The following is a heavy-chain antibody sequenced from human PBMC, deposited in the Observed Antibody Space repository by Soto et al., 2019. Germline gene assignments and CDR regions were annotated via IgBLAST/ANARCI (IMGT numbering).Heavy chain of an antibody. CDR3: ATEDLSAAVFGFDI. D-gene: IGHD3-16*01. CDR2: IWHDGSKK. J-gene: IGHJ3*02. V-gene: IGHV3-33*01. Sequence: QVQLVESGGGVVQPGRSLRLSCAASGFTISNYGMHWVRQAPGKGLEWVALIWHDGSKKDYADSVKVRFTISRDNSQNTLYRQMDSLRAEDTAVYYCATEDLSAAVFGFDIWGQGTLVTVSS. CDR1: GFTISNYG.